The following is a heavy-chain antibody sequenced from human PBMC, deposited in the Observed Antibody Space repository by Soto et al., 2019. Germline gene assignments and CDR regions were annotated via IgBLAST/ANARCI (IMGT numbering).Heavy chain of an antibody. CDR1: GFTFSSYW. D-gene: IGHD2-2*01. V-gene: IGHV3-74*01. CDR3: ARARIVVVPATYGMDV. J-gene: IGHJ6*02. Sequence: GGSLRLSCAASGFTFSSYWMHWVRQAPGKGLVWVSRINSDGSSTSYADSVKGRFTISRDNAKNTLYLQMNGVRAEDTAVYYCARARIVVVPATYGMDVWGQGTTVTVSS. CDR2: INSDGSST.